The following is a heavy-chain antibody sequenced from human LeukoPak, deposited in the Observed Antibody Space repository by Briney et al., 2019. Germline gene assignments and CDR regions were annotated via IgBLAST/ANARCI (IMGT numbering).Heavy chain of an antibody. Sequence: SETLSLTCTLSGGSVSSGDYYWSWIRQPPGKGLEWIGYTSYSGSTNYNPSLKSRVTISVDTSKNQFSLKFSSVTAADTAVYYCARVDTAYYYYGMDVWGQGTTVTVSS. V-gene: IGHV4-61*08. CDR3: ARVDTAYYYYGMDV. J-gene: IGHJ6*02. CDR2: TSYSGST. CDR1: GGSVSSGDYY. D-gene: IGHD5-18*01.